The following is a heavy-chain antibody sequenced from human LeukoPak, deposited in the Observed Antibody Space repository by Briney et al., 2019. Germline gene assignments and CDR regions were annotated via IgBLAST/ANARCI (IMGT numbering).Heavy chain of an antibody. CDR1: GFTFSSYA. Sequence: GGSLRLSCAASGFTFSSYAMSWVRQAPGKGLEWVSVISGIDGSTYYADSVKGRFTISRDNSENKVYLQMNSLRAEDTAVYYCAKHQYSSGWDAFDIWGQGTMVAVSS. D-gene: IGHD6-19*01. CDR2: ISGIDGST. CDR3: AKHQYSSGWDAFDI. V-gene: IGHV3-23*01. J-gene: IGHJ3*02.